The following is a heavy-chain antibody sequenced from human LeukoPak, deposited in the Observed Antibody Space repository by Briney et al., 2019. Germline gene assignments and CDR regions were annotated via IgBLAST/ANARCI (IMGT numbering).Heavy chain of an antibody. Sequence: SGGSLRLSCAASGFTFSSYGMHWVRQAPGKGLEWVAFIRYDGSNKYYADSVKGRFTISRDNSKNTLYLQMNSLRAEDTAVYYCARDGVRYNWNDVGLGYWGQGTLITVSS. V-gene: IGHV3-30*02. D-gene: IGHD1-20*01. J-gene: IGHJ4*02. CDR1: GFTFSSYG. CDR3: ARDGVRYNWNDVGLGY. CDR2: IRYDGSNK.